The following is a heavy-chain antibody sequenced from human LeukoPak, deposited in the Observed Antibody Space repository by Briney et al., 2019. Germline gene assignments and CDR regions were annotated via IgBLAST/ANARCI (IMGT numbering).Heavy chain of an antibody. J-gene: IGHJ4*02. V-gene: IGHV3-9*01. D-gene: IGHD2-2*01. Sequence: SLKLSCAASGFTFSGSAMHWVRQAPGKGLEWVSGISWNSGSIGYADSVKGRFTISRDNAKNSLYLQMNSLRAEDTALYYCAKEYASVDYWGQGTLVTVSS. CDR2: ISWNSGSI. CDR3: AKEYASVDY. CDR1: GFTFSGSA.